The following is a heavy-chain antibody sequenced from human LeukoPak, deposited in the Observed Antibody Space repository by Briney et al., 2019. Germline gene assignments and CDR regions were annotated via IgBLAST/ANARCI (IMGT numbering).Heavy chain of an antibody. J-gene: IGHJ4*02. D-gene: IGHD6-6*01. CDR2: ISWNSGSI. Sequence: PGRSLRLSCAASGFTFDDYAVHWVRQAPGKGLEWVSGISWNSGSIGYADSVKGRFTISRDNAKNSLYLQMNSLRAEDTALYYCAKGYSSSSQGSKVGYFDYWGQGTLVTVSS. V-gene: IGHV3-9*01. CDR1: GFTFDDYA. CDR3: AKGYSSSSQGSKVGYFDY.